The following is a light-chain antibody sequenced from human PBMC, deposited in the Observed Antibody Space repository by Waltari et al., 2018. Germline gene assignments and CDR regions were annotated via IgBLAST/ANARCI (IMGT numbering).Light chain of an antibody. CDR1: KLGDKY. CDR3: QAWDSSTVI. V-gene: IGLV3-1*01. CDR2: QDN. Sequence: SYELTQPPSVSMSPGQTASITCSGDKLGDKYVCWYQKKPGQPPVLVIYQDNKRPSGIPERFSGSNSGNTATLTINGTQALDEADYYCQAWDSSTVIFGGGTKLTVL. J-gene: IGLJ2*01.